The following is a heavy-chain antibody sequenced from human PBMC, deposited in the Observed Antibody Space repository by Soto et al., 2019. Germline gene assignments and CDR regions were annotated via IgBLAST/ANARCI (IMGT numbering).Heavy chain of an antibody. D-gene: IGHD2-15*01. CDR1: GYTFTSYH. CDR3: TRTKGYCSGASCREYFQY. V-gene: IGHV1-46*03. CDR2: INCSGGTT. Sequence: QVQLVQSGAEVKTPGASVKVSCKASGYTFTSYHIHWVRRAPGQGLEWMGVINCSGGTTTYAQKSQGRVPMTRDTSTRTVYMDLSSLRSEDTAVYFCTRTKGYCSGASCREYFQYWGQGTLITVSS. J-gene: IGHJ1*01.